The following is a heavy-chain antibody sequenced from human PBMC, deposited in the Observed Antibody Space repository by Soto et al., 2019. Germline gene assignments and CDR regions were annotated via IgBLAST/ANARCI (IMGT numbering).Heavy chain of an antibody. CDR3: ARDRLKGYCSGGSCYSYYYYGMDV. V-gene: IGHV1-18*01. CDR2: ISAYNGNT. D-gene: IGHD2-15*01. CDR1: GYTFTSYG. Sequence: ASVKVSCKASGYTFTSYGISWVRQAPGQGLEWMGWISAYNGNTNYAQKLQGRVTMTTDTSTSTAYMELRSLRSDDTAVYYCARDRLKGYCSGGSCYSYYYYGMDVWGQGTTVTVSS. J-gene: IGHJ6*02.